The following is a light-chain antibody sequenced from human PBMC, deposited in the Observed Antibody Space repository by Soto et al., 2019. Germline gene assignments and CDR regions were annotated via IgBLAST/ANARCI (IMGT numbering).Light chain of an antibody. Sequence: EIVLTQSPATLSLSPGERATLSCRASQSVSSYLTWYQQKPGQAPRFLIYDASNRATGIPARFSGSGSGADFTLTISSLEPEDFAVYYCQQRSNWPLTFGGGTKVEI. J-gene: IGKJ4*01. CDR3: QQRSNWPLT. V-gene: IGKV3-11*01. CDR1: QSVSSY. CDR2: DAS.